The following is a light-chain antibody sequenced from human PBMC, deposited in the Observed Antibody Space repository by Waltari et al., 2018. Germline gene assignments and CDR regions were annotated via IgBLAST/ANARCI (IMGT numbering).Light chain of an antibody. Sequence: QSVLTPPPSVSAAPGPKVTISCSGRPSTIGGTDVFWYSHPPGTAPKLLIYETDGRPAGTPDRFSGSKSGTTATLGITGLQTGDEADYYCGTWDSSLGVWVFGGGTRLTVL. J-gene: IGLJ3*02. CDR2: ETD. CDR1: PSTIGGTD. V-gene: IGLV1-51*02. CDR3: GTWDSSLGVWV.